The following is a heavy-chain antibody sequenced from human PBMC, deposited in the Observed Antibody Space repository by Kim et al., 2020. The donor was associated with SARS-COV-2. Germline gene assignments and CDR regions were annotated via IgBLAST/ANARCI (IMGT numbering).Heavy chain of an antibody. D-gene: IGHD4-17*01. J-gene: IGHJ5*02. Sequence: YAQKFQGRVTMTEDTSTDTAYMELSSLRSEDTAVYYCATGYGVPSNWFDPWGQGTLVTVSS. V-gene: IGHV1-24*01. CDR3: ATGYGVPSNWFDP.